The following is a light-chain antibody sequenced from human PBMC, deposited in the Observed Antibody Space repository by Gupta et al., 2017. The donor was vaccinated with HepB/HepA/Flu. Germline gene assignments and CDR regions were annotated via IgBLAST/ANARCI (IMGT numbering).Light chain of an antibody. V-gene: IGLV1-44*01. CDR2: SNN. CDR1: SSNIGSNT. CDR3: ESWDESLNGGV. Sequence: SLLTPPPSASWTPGQHVIISCSESSSNIGSNTVNWYKQLQGTATKLLIDSNNQRTSGAPEGCSGSTAGTSAYLATRGLQSEEEADYYCESWDESLNGGVFGGGTKLTVL. J-gene: IGLJ3*02.